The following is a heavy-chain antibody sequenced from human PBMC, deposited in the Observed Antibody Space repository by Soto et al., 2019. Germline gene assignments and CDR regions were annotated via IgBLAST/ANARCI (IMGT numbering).Heavy chain of an antibody. V-gene: IGHV3-23*01. CDR3: AKTCRYCSDDSPRS. D-gene: IGHD2-15*01. Sequence: VQLLESGGGLVQPGGSLRLSCTASRFTFSSYALSWVRQAPGKGLEWVSAISTSGAITYYAESVRGRFTISRDDSKNTLYLQMNSLRAEDTAVYYCAKTCRYCSDDSPRSWGQGTLVTVSS. CDR2: ISTSGAIT. CDR1: RFTFSSYA. J-gene: IGHJ4*02.